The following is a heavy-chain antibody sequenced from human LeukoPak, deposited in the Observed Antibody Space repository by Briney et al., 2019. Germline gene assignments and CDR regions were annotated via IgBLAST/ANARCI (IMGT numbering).Heavy chain of an antibody. V-gene: IGHV4-30-4*08. D-gene: IGHD2-21*02. CDR1: GGSISSGDYY. Sequence: PSETLSLTCTVSGGSISSGDYYWSWIRQPPGKGLEWIGYIYYSGSTYYNPSLKSRVTISLDTSKNQFSLKLSSVTAADTALYYCARGRFRFLMGVGDHYYIDVWGEGTTVTVSS. J-gene: IGHJ6*03. CDR2: IYYSGST. CDR3: ARGRFRFLMGVGDHYYIDV.